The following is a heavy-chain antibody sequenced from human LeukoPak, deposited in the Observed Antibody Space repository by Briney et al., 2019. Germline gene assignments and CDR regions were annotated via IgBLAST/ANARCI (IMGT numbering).Heavy chain of an antibody. D-gene: IGHD3-16*02. CDR2: IHYSGST. CDR3: ARVPTDYVWGSYRYYYGMDV. CDR1: GGSISSYY. Sequence: SETLSLTCTVSGGSISSYYWSWIRQPPGKGLEWIGYIHYSGSTNYNPSLKSRVTISVDTSKNQFSLKLSSVTAADTAVYYCARVPTDYVWGSYRYYYGMDVWGQGTTVTVSS. J-gene: IGHJ6*02. V-gene: IGHV4-59*01.